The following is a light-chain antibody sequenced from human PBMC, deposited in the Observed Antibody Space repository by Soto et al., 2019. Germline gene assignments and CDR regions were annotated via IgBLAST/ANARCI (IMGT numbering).Light chain of an antibody. CDR1: QRPPPWNGNIL. CDR3: MQALQTPYT. Sequence: GMTQSPTPLAVTPGKPASNSCRSSQRPPPWNGNILPDWYLQKPGQSPQLLIYLGSNRASGVPDRVSGSVAGTDFTLKISRVEAEDVGVYYCMQALQTPYTFGQGTKLEIK. J-gene: IGKJ2*01. CDR2: LGS. V-gene: IGKV2-28*01.